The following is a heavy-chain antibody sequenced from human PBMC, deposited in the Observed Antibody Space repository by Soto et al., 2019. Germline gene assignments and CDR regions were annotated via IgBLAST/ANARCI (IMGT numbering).Heavy chain of an antibody. Sequence: SETLSLTCTVSGGSISRGDYYWSWIRQPPGKGLEWIGYIYYSGSTYYNPSLKSRVTISVDTSKNQFSLKLSSVTAADTAVYYCARVQGGGGAMVHNYWGRGTLVTVSS. D-gene: IGHD5-18*01. CDR3: ARVQGGGGAMVHNY. CDR1: GGSISRGDYY. CDR2: IYYSGST. V-gene: IGHV4-30-4*01. J-gene: IGHJ4*02.